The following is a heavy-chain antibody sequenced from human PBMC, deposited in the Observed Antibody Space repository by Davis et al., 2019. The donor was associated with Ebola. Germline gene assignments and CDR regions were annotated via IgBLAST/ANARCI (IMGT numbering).Heavy chain of an antibody. CDR3: AREGPGGSSSHNWFDP. CDR2: IYTSGST. V-gene: IGHV4-61*09. CDR1: GGSISSGSYY. D-gene: IGHD6-13*01. J-gene: IGHJ5*02. Sequence: PSETLSLTCTVSGGSISSGSYYWSWIRQPAGKGPEWIGHIYTSGSTNYNPSLKSRVTISVDTSKNQFSLKLSSVTAADTAVYYCAREGPGGSSSHNWFDPWGQGTLVTVSS.